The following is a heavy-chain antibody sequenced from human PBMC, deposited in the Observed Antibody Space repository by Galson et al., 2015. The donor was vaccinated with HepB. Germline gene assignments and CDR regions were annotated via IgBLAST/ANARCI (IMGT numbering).Heavy chain of an antibody. Sequence: LSLTCTVSGGSISSGGYYWSWIRQHPGKGLEWIGYIYYSGSIYYNPSLKSRVTISVDTSKNQFSLKLGSVTAGDTAVYYCARDEVVQGVPGWFDPWGQGTLDSVSS. CDR2: IYYSGSI. D-gene: IGHD3-10*01. CDR3: ARDEVVQGVPGWFDP. CDR1: GGSISSGGYY. V-gene: IGHV4-31*03. J-gene: IGHJ5*02.